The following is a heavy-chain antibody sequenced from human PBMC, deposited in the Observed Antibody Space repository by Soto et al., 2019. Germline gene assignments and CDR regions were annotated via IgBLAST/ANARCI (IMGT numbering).Heavy chain of an antibody. CDR2: ISSSSSYI. V-gene: IGHV3-21*01. Sequence: EVQLVEYGGGLVKPGGSLRLSCAASGFTFSSYSMNWVRQAPGKGLEWVSSISSSSSYIYYADSVKGRFTIARDNAKNSLFLQRNSLRAEDTALYYCARDFTIAARPRWFDPWGQGTLVTVSS. CDR1: GFTFSSYS. CDR3: ARDFTIAARPRWFDP. J-gene: IGHJ5*02. D-gene: IGHD6-6*01.